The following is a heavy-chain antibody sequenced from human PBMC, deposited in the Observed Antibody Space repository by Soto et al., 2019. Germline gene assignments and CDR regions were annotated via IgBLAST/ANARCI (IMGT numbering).Heavy chain of an antibody. J-gene: IGHJ6*02. CDR3: ARQSDDYYYYGMDV. V-gene: IGHV4-39*01. CDR2: IYYSGST. Sequence: QLQLQESGPGLVKPSETLSLTCTVSGGSISSSSYYWGWIRQPPGKGLEWIGSIYYSGSTYYNPSLKSRVTISVDPSKNQFSLKLSSVTAADTAVYYCARQSDDYYYYGMDVWGQGTTVTVSS. CDR1: GGSISSSSYY.